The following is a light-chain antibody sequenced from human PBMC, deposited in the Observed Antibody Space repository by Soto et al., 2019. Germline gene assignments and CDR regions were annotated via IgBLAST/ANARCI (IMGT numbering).Light chain of an antibody. CDR2: EVT. CDR3: CSYASGNTLL. CDR1: SSDVGSYDL. V-gene: IGLV2-23*02. Sequence: QSVLTQTASLSGSPGQSITISCTGTSSDVGSYDLVSWYQHHPGTAPKLILYEVTKRPSGVSNRFSGSKSGNTASLTISGLQTEDDSHYYCCSYASGNTLLFGGGTKLTVL. J-gene: IGLJ2*01.